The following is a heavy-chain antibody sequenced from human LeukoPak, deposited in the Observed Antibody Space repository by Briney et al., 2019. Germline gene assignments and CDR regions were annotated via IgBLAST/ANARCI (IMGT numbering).Heavy chain of an antibody. D-gene: IGHD5-18*01. J-gene: IGHJ4*02. V-gene: IGHV3-48*02. CDR3: ARESSYGFDY. CDR2: ISSSTTTI. Sequence: GGSLRLSCAASGFIFNSYSMTWVRQAPGRGLEWVSYISSSTTTIYYADSVRGRFTISRDNAKNSLDLQMNSLRDEDTAVYYCARESSYGFDYWGQGTLVTVSS. CDR1: GFIFNSYS.